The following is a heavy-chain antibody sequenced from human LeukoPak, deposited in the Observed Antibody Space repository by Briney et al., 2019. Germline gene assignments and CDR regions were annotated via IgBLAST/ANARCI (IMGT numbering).Heavy chain of an antibody. V-gene: IGHV4-61*02. CDR1: GGSISSGSYY. CDR2: IYTSGST. J-gene: IGHJ4*02. D-gene: IGHD4-23*01. CDR3: ARSNYGGNFDY. Sequence: SETLSLTCTVSGGSISSGSYYWSWIRQPAGKGLEWIGRIYTSGSTNYSPSPKSRVTISVDTSKNQFSLRLSSVTAADTAVYYCARSNYGGNFDYWGQGTLVTVSS.